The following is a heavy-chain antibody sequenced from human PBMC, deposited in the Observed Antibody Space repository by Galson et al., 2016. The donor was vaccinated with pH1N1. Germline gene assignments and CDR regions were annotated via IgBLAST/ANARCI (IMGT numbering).Heavy chain of an antibody. CDR3: ARHQSGVGGIPFAFDS. V-gene: IGHV4-38-2*01. Sequence: TLSLTCAVSGYSISSGYYWGWIRQPPGKGLEWIGSIYHSGSTDYNPSLKSRVTTSVDRSKNQFSLKLTSVTAADTAIYYCARHQSGVGGIPFAFDSWGQGTLVTVSS. CDR1: GYSISSGYY. D-gene: IGHD3-3*01. J-gene: IGHJ4*02. CDR2: IYHSGST.